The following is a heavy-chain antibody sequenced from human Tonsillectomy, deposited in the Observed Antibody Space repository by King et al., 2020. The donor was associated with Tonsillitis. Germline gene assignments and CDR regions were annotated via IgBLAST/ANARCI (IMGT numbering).Heavy chain of an antibody. Sequence: VQLQESGPGLVKPSETLSLTCSVSGSSISTYYWSWIRQPPGKGLEWIGYISYSGTTNYNPSLKSRVTISVDTSKNQVSLKLSSVTAADTAVYYCARGRDFWSGYFQIDYWGQGTLVTVSS. CDR1: GSSISTYY. CDR3: ARGRDFWSGYFQIDY. V-gene: IGHV4-59*01. J-gene: IGHJ4*02. CDR2: ISYSGTT. D-gene: IGHD3-3*01.